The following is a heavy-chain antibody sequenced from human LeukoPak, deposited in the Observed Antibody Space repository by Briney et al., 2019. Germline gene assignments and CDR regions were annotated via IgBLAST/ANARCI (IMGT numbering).Heavy chain of an antibody. CDR1: GYTFTSYG. Sequence: ASVKVSCKASGYTFTSYGISWVRQAPGQGLEWMGWISAYNGNTNYAQKLQGRVTITADESTSTAYMELSSLRSEDTAVYYCARDGYSYGRNHDALDIWGQGTMVTVSS. D-gene: IGHD5-18*01. V-gene: IGHV1-18*01. J-gene: IGHJ3*02. CDR3: ARDGYSYGRNHDALDI. CDR2: ISAYNGNT.